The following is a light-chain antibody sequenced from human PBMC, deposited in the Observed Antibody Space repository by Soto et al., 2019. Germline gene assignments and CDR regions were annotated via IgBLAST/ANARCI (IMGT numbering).Light chain of an antibody. J-gene: IGKJ1*01. CDR3: QQCNSYPWT. CDR1: EKINKW. CDR2: DAS. V-gene: IGKV1-5*01. Sequence: DILMTQSPSTLSASVGDRVTITCRASEKINKWLAWYQQKPGKAPKLLISDASSLESGVPSRFSGSGSGTEFTLTISSLQPDDFANYYCQQCNSYPWTFGQGTKVEIK.